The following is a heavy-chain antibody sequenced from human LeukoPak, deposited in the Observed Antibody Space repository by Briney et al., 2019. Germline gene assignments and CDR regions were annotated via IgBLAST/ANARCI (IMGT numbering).Heavy chain of an antibody. J-gene: IGHJ3*02. CDR3: AKIRPPAYDI. V-gene: IGHV3-23*01. Sequence: GGSLRLSCAASGFTFSSYAMNWVRQAPGKGLEWVSAISGRDSSTYYADSVKGRFTISRDNAKNRLYLQMNSLRAEDTAVYYCAKIRPPAYDIWGQGTMVTVSS. CDR2: ISGRDSST. D-gene: IGHD3-3*02. CDR1: GFTFSSYA.